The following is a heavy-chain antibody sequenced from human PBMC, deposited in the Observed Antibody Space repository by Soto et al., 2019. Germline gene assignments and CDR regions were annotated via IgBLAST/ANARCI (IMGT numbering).Heavy chain of an antibody. D-gene: IGHD6-19*01. CDR3: ASSAVAGSDAFDI. CDR2: ISSSGSTI. Sequence: LRLSCAASGFTFSGYYMSWIRQAPGKGLEWVSYISSSGSTIYYADSVKGRFTISRDNAKNSLYLQMNSLRAEDTAVYYCASSAVAGSDAFDIWGQGTMVTVSS. J-gene: IGHJ3*02. V-gene: IGHV3-11*01. CDR1: GFTFSGYY.